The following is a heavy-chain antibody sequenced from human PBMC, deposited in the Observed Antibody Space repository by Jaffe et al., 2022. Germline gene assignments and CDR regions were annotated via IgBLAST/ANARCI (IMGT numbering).Heavy chain of an antibody. CDR1: GFTFSSYG. Sequence: QVQLVESGGGVVQPGGSLRLSCAASGFTFSSYGMHWVRQAPGKGLEWVAFIRYDGSNKYYADSVKGRFTISRDNSKNTLYLQMNSLRAEDTAVYYCAKDRGPYYDSSGSLLFDYWGQGTLVTVSS. V-gene: IGHV3-30*02. CDR3: AKDRGPYYDSSGSLLFDY. D-gene: IGHD3-22*01. CDR2: IRYDGSNK. J-gene: IGHJ4*02.